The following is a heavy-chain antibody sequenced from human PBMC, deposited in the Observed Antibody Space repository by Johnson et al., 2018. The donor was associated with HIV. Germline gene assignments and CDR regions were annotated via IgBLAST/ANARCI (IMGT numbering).Heavy chain of an antibody. CDR1: GFTFISYA. D-gene: IGHD3-10*02. V-gene: IGHV3-30*18. J-gene: IGHJ3*02. CDR2: IWFDGSNK. CDR3: AKDQWMFDI. Sequence: QVQLVESGGGVVQPGRSLRLSCAASGFTFISYAMHWVRQAPGKGLEWVAVIWFDGSNKYYADSVKGRFTISRDNSTNTLYLQMNSLRAEDTDIYYCAKDQWMFDIWGQGTMVTVSS.